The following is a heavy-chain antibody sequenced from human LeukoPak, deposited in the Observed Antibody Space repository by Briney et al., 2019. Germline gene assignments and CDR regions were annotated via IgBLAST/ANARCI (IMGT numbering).Heavy chain of an antibody. Sequence: ASVKVSCKTSGYTVTGYFMHWVRQAPGQGLEWMGWINPNSGGTNYAQKLQGRVTMTTDTSTSTAYMELRSLRSDDTAVYYCAREVSYGSGRGDYYYYMDVWGKGTTVTISS. V-gene: IGHV1-2*02. J-gene: IGHJ6*03. CDR2: INPNSGGT. CDR1: GYTVTGYF. D-gene: IGHD3-10*01. CDR3: AREVSYGSGRGDYYYYMDV.